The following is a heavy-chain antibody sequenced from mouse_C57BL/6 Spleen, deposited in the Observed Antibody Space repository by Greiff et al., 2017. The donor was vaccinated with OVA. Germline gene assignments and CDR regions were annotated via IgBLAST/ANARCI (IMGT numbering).Heavy chain of an antibody. V-gene: IGHV1-78*01. D-gene: IGHD2-1*01. CDR1: GYTFTDHT. CDR2: IYPRDGST. CDR3: ARSGYGNYDYFDY. J-gene: IGHJ2*01. Sequence: VKLVESDAELVKPGASVKISCKVSGYTFTDHTIHWMKQRPEQGLEWIGYIYPRDGSTKYNAKFKGKATLTADKSSSTAYMQLNSLTSEDSAVYFCARSGYGNYDYFDYWGQGTTLTVSS.